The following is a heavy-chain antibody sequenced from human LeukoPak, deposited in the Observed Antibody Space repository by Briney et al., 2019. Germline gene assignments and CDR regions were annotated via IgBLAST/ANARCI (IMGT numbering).Heavy chain of an antibody. Sequence: GASVKVSCKASGGTFSSYAISWVRQAPGQGLEWMGGIIPIFGTANYAQKFQGRVTITADKSTSTAYMELSSLRSEDTAVYYCARVFLDYGDLSHYYYYMDVWGKGTTVTVSS. D-gene: IGHD4-17*01. CDR3: ARVFLDYGDLSHYYYYMDV. CDR2: IIPIFGTA. CDR1: GGTFSSYA. V-gene: IGHV1-69*06. J-gene: IGHJ6*03.